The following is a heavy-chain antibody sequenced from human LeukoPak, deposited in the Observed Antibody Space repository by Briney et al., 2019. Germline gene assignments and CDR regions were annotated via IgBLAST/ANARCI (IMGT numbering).Heavy chain of an antibody. V-gene: IGHV4-59*01. Sequence: PSETLSLTCTVSGGSISRYYWSWIRQPPGKGLEWIGYIYYTGSTNYNPSLKSRVTILLDTSKNQFSLKLSSVTAADTAVYYCAREAPDAFDIWGQGTMVTVSS. J-gene: IGHJ3*02. CDR3: AREAPDAFDI. CDR2: IYYTGST. CDR1: GGSISRYY.